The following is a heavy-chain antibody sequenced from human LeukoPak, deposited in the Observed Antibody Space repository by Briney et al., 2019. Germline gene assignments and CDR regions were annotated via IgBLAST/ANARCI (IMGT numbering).Heavy chain of an antibody. CDR2: IYYSGST. J-gene: IGHJ4*02. CDR1: GGSISSSSYY. V-gene: IGHV4-39*07. D-gene: IGHD6-19*01. CDR3: AREIVAGLTPFLHDY. Sequence: SETLSLTCTVSGGSISSSSYYWGWIRQPPGKGLEWIGSIYYSGSTYYNPSLKSRFTISVDTSKNQFSLKLSSVTAADTAVYYCAREIVAGLTPFLHDYWGQGTLVTVSS.